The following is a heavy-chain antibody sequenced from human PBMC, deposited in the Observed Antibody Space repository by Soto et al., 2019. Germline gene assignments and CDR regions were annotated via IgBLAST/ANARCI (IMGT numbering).Heavy chain of an antibody. CDR2: IWYDGSNK. D-gene: IGHD2-2*02. CDR3: ARGDCSSTSCYNAAFDY. Sequence: QVQLVESGGGVVQPGGSRRPSCAAPGFTLSSYGMHWVRQAPGKGLEGVAFIWYDGSNKNYADSVKGRFTSSRDNSKNTLYLQMNSLRAEDTAVYYCARGDCSSTSCYNAAFDYWGQGTLVTVSS. CDR1: GFTLSSYG. J-gene: IGHJ4*02. V-gene: IGHV3-33*01.